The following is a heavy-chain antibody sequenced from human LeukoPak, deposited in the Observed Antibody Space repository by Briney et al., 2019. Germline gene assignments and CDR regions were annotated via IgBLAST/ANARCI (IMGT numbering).Heavy chain of an antibody. CDR1: GGSISSYY. V-gene: IGHV4-59*01. D-gene: IGHD3-22*01. Sequence: SETLSLTCTVSGGSISSYYWSWIRQPPGKGLEWIGYIYYSGGTNYNPSLKSRVTISVDTSKNQFSLKLSSVTAADTAVYYCARGRDYYDSSGYYYPYNYGMDVWGQGTTVTVSS. J-gene: IGHJ6*02. CDR2: IYYSGGT. CDR3: ARGRDYYDSSGYYYPYNYGMDV.